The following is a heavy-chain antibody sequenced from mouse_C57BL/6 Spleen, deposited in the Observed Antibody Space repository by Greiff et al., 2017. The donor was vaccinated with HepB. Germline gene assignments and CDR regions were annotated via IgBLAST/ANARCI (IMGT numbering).Heavy chain of an antibody. CDR1: GYTFTGYW. D-gene: IGHD2-5*01. CDR3: ARSKGDSNRFAY. J-gene: IGHJ3*01. CDR2: ILPGSGST. V-gene: IGHV1-9*01. Sequence: QVQLQQSGAELMKPGASVKLSCKATGYTFTGYWIEWVKQRPGHGLEWIGEILPGSGSTNYNEKFKGKATFTADTSSNTAYMQLSSLTTEDSAIYYCARSKGDSNRFAYWGQGTLVTVSA.